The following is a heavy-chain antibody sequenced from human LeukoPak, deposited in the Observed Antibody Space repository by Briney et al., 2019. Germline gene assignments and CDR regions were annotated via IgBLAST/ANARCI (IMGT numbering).Heavy chain of an antibody. D-gene: IGHD2/OR15-2a*01. Sequence: GGSLRLSCAASKVTCSSYEMNWVRQAPGKGLEWVSYISSSGSTIYYADSVKGRFTISRDNVKKSLYLQMHSLRAEDTGVYYCARDLFLWGAFDIWGQGTMVTVSS. CDR1: KVTCSSYE. CDR3: ARDLFLWGAFDI. V-gene: IGHV3-48*03. J-gene: IGHJ3*02. CDR2: ISSSGSTI.